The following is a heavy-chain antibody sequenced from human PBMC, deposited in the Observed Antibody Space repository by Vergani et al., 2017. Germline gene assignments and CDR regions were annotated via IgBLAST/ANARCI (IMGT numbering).Heavy chain of an antibody. Sequence: QVQLQESGPGLVKPSETLSLTCTVSNDSVSNTFYYWGWIRQTPGKGLEWIGSIYYSGSTYYNPSLKSRVTISVDTSKNQFSLKLSSVTAADTAVYYCARFIVVVPAAIGRYNWFDPWGQGTLVTVSS. D-gene: IGHD2-2*02. V-gene: IGHV4-39*07. J-gene: IGHJ5*02. CDR2: IYYSGST. CDR3: ARFIVVVPAAIGRYNWFDP. CDR1: NDSVSNTFYY.